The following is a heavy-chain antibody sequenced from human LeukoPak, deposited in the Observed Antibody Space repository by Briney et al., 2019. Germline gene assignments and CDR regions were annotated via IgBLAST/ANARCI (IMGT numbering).Heavy chain of an antibody. V-gene: IGHV3-30*04. J-gene: IGHJ6*02. CDR1: GFTFSSYA. CDR3: ARDFWSGYYTGMVHYYYYGMDV. D-gene: IGHD3-3*01. Sequence: GGSPRLSCAASGFTFSSYAMHWVRQAPGKGLEWVAVISYDGSNKYYADSVKGRFTISRDNSKNTLYLQMNSLRAEDTAVYYCARDFWSGYYTGMVHYYYYGMDVWGQGTTVTVSS. CDR2: ISYDGSNK.